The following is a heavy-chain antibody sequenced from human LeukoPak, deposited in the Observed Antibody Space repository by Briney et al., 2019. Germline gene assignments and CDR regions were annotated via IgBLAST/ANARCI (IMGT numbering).Heavy chain of an antibody. CDR2: INHSGST. J-gene: IGHJ6*02. CDR3: ARGTLSRTYYYDSSGYSYYYGMDV. D-gene: IGHD3-22*01. V-gene: IGHV4-34*01. Sequence: PSETLSLTCAVYGGSFSGYYWSWIRQPPGKGLEWIGEINHSGSTNYNPSLKSRVTISVDTSKNQFSLKLSSVTAADTAVYYCARGTLSRTYYYDSSGYSYYYGMDVWGQGTTVTVSS. CDR1: GGSFSGYY.